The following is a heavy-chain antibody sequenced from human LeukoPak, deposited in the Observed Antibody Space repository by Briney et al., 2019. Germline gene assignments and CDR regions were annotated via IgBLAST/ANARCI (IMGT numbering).Heavy chain of an antibody. CDR3: ARDQEYSSSIFDY. CDR1: GFTFSSYS. D-gene: IGHD6-6*01. CDR2: ISSSSSYI. V-gene: IGHV3-21*01. Sequence: GGSLRLSCAASGFTFSSYSMNWVRQAPGKGLEWVSSISSSSSYIYYADSVKGRFTISRDNAKNSLYLQMNSLRAEDTAVYYRARDQEYSSSIFDYWGQGTLVTVSS. J-gene: IGHJ4*02.